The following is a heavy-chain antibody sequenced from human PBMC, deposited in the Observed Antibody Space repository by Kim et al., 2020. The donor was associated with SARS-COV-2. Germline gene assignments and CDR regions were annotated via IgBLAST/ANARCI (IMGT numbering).Heavy chain of an antibody. CDR1: GYTFTRYD. J-gene: IGHJ4*02. D-gene: IGHD3-10*01. CDR3: ARGRCRRRGGETEY. CDR2: MNPNSGNT. Sequence: ASVKVSCKASGYTFTRYDINWVRQAPGQGLEWMGWMNPNSGNTGYAQKFQGRVTMTRDTSISTAYMELSSLRSDDTAVYYCARGRCRRRGGETEYWGQG. V-gene: IGHV1-8*02.